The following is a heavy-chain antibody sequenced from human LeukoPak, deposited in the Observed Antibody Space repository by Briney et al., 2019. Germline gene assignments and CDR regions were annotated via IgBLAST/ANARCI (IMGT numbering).Heavy chain of an antibody. CDR3: ARDLTGTYSYDN. CDR2: IFSSGTT. V-gene: IGHV4-39*07. D-gene: IGHD1-26*01. Sequence: SETLSLTCTVSGGSISRSDYHWAWIRQPPGKGLEWIGSIFSSGTTYYNPSLKRRPTISVDTSKNQFSLRLRSVTAADTALYYCARDLTGTYSYDNWGQGTLVTVSS. CDR1: GGSISRSDYH. J-gene: IGHJ4*02.